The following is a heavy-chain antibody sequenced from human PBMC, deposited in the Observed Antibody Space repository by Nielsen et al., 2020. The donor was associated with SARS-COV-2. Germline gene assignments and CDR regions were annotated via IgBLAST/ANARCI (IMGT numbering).Heavy chain of an antibody. CDR3: ATNSDWRHDY. J-gene: IGHJ4*02. Sequence: GESLKISCAASEFIFSDYAMNWVRQAPGKGLEWVANIKPDGSEEYYVDSVKGRFTISRDNAKNSLDLQMNSLRAEDMAVYYCATNSDWRHDYWGQGTLVTVST. V-gene: IGHV3-7*01. CDR2: IKPDGSEE. D-gene: IGHD6-19*01. CDR1: EFIFSDYA.